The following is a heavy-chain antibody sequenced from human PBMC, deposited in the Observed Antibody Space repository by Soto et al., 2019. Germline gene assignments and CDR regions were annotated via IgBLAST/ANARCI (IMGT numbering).Heavy chain of an antibody. CDR3: AKGGSAALIAPSGRDNWFDP. D-gene: IGHD6-13*01. CDR2: ITWNGGTI. Sequence: EVQLVESGGGLVQPGRSLRLSCAASGFAFDDYVMHWVRQPPGRGLEWVSGITWNGGTIRYVDSVKGRFTISRDNAENSLYLKMNSLRPEDTAVYDCAKGGSAALIAPSGRDNWFDPWGQGTQVTVSS. J-gene: IGHJ5*02. V-gene: IGHV3-9*01. CDR1: GFAFDDYV.